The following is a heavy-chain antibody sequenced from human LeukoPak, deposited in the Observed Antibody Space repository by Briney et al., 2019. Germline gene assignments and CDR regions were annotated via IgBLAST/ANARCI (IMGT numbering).Heavy chain of an antibody. D-gene: IGHD6-13*01. J-gene: IGHJ6*03. CDR2: INPSGGST. V-gene: IGHV1-46*01. CDR1: GYTFTSYY. CDR3: ARDLLAAYMDV. Sequence: ASVKVSCKASGYTFTSYYMHWVRQAPGQGLEWMGIINPSGGSTSYAQKLQGRVTMTTDTSTSTAYMELRSLRSDDTAVYYCARDLLAAYMDVWGKGTTVTVSS.